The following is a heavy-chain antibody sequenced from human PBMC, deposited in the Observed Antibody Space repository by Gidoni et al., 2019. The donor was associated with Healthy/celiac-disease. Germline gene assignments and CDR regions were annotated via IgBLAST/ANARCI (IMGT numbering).Heavy chain of an antibody. CDR1: GGTFSRYA. CDR3: ARVDLSIAARPGNFDY. D-gene: IGHD6-6*01. V-gene: IGHV1-69*01. J-gene: IGHJ4*02. CDR2: ITPIFGTA. Sequence: QVQLVQSGAEVKKPGSSVKVSCRASGGTFSRYAISWVRQAPGQGLEWMGGITPIFGTANYEQKFQGRVTITADESTSTAYMELSSLRSEDTAVYYCARVDLSIAARPGNFDYWGQGTLVTVSS.